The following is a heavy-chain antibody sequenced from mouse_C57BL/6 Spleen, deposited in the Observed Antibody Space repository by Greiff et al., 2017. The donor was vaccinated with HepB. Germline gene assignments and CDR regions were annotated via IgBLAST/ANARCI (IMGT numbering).Heavy chain of an antibody. D-gene: IGHD1-1*01. CDR3: ARSRYYGSSRYFDV. CDR2: IDPSDSYT. Sequence: QVQLQQPGAELVMPGASVKLSCKASGYTFTSYWMHWVKQRPGQGLEWIGEIDPSDSYTNYNQKFKGKSTLTVDKSSSTAYMQLSSLTSEDSAVYYCARSRYYGSSRYFDVWGTGTTVTVSS. V-gene: IGHV1-69*01. CDR1: GYTFTSYW. J-gene: IGHJ1*03.